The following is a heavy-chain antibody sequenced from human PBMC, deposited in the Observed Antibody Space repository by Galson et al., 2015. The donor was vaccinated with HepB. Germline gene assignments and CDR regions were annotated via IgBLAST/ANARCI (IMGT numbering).Heavy chain of an antibody. CDR2: ISFDGSNT. CDR1: GFSFSNYG. Sequence: SLRLSCADSGFSFSNYGMHWVRQAPGKGLDWVAMISFDGSNTFYGDSGKGRFTISRDNSKSTLYLQMRSLRAEDTAVYFCAKAGSPYSNSSGMDVWGQGTTVTVSS. J-gene: IGHJ6*02. V-gene: IGHV3-30*18. D-gene: IGHD2-21*01. CDR3: AKAGSPYSNSSGMDV.